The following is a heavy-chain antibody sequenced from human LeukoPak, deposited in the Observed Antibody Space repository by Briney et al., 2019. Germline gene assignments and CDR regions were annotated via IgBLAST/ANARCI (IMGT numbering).Heavy chain of an antibody. D-gene: IGHD3-22*01. V-gene: IGHV4-30-4*01. J-gene: IGHJ4*02. Sequence: SQTLSLTCTVSGGSISSGDYYWSWIRQPPGKGLEWIGYIYYSGSTYNNPSLKSRVTISVDRSNNLFSLKLSSVTAADTAVYYCARTDSSGYYGAYWGQGTLVTVSS. CDR2: IYYSGST. CDR1: GGSISSGDYY. CDR3: ARTDSSGYYGAY.